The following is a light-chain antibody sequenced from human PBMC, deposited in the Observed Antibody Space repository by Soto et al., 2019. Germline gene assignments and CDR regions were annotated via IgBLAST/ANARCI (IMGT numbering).Light chain of an antibody. V-gene: IGKV3-15*01. J-gene: IGKJ2*01. CDR2: GAY. CDR1: QSISSN. Sequence: EIVMTQSPATLSVSPGERATLSCRASQSISSNLAWYQQKPGQAPRLLIYGAYTRATGIPARFSGSGSGTEFTLTITSLQPEDFAVYYCQQYSNWPPRYTFGQGTKLEIK. CDR3: QQYSNWPPRYT.